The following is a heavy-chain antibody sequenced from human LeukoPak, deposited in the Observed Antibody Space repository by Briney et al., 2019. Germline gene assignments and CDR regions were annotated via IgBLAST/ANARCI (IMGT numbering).Heavy chain of an antibody. Sequence: GGSLRLSCAASGFTFSGYGMHWVREAPGKGLEGVAVTSNDGSNKYYEDSVKGRFTVSRDNSQNTLYLQMNSLRAEDTAVYYCAKSRGSCGYDCYSDYWGQGTLVTVSS. CDR1: GFTFSGYG. CDR2: TSNDGSNK. J-gene: IGHJ4*02. V-gene: IGHV3-30*18. CDR3: AKSRGSCGYDCYSDY. D-gene: IGHD2-21*02.